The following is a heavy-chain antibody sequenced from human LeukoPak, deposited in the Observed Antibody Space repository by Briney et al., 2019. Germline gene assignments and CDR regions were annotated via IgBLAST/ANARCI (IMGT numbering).Heavy chain of an antibody. D-gene: IGHD3-16*01. CDR1: GYIFTSYG. J-gene: IGHJ5*02. Sequence: GASVKVSCKASGYIFTSYGISWVRQAPGLGLEWMGWSSTYNGNTNYAQKFQGRVTMTTDTSTSTAYMELRSLTSDDTAVYYCARVEGGRRRGYWFDPWGQGTLVTVSS. CDR2: SSTYNGNT. V-gene: IGHV1-18*01. CDR3: ARVEGGRRRGYWFDP.